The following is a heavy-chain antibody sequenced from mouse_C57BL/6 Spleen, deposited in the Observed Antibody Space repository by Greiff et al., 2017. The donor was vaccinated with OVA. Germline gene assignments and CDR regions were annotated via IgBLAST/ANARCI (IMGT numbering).Heavy chain of an antibody. CDR2: IYPRSGNT. J-gene: IGHJ4*01. CDR1: GYTFTSYG. CDR3: ARVGIGKDAMDY. D-gene: IGHD4-1*01. Sequence: VQLQQSGAELARPGASVKLSCKASGYTFTSYGISWVKQRTGQGLEWIGEIYPRSGNTYYNEKFKGKATLTADKSSSTAYMELRSLTSEDAAVYFCARVGIGKDAMDYWGQGTSVTVSS. V-gene: IGHV1-81*01.